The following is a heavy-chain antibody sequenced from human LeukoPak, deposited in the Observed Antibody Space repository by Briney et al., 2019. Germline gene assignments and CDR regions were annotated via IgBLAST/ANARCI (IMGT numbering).Heavy chain of an antibody. V-gene: IGHV3-7*01. CDR3: ASLIAVAGTGDAFDI. D-gene: IGHD6-19*01. Sequence: PGESLRLSCAASGFTFSSYWMSWVRQAPGKGLEWVANIKQDGSEKYYVDSVKGRFTISRDNAKNSLYLQMNSLRAEDTAVYYCASLIAVAGTGDAFDIWGQGTMVTVSS. CDR2: IKQDGSEK. J-gene: IGHJ3*02. CDR1: GFTFSSYW.